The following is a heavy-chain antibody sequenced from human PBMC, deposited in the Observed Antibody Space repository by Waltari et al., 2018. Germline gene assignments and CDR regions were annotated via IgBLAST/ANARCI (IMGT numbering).Heavy chain of an antibody. CDR3: ARDTDTGTEVYYGMDV. V-gene: IGHV1-2*02. D-gene: IGHD5-18*01. J-gene: IGHJ6*02. CDR2: INPNTGGT. Sequence: QVHLVQSGAEVKKPGASVKVSCKASGYTFTGYYLHWVRQAPGQGPEWMGWINPNTGGTNYAQNFQGRVTMTRDTSISTVYMELSRLRADDTAVYFCARDTDTGTEVYYGMDVWGQGTTVTVSS. CDR1: GYTFTGYY.